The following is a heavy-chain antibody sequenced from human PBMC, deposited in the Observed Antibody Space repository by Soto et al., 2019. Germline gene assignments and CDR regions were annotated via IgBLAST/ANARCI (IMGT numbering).Heavy chain of an antibody. V-gene: IGHV4-39*01. CDR3: ARLARYSGSWFPVLYFDY. CDR2: IFYSGST. Sequence: QLQLQESGPGLVKPPETLSLTCTVSGASISSSSYYWGWIRQPPGKGLEWIGSIFYSGSTYYNPSLKGRVTISVDTSKNQFSLKLSSVTAADTAVYYCARLARYSGSWFPVLYFDYWGQGTLVTVSS. CDR1: GASISSSSYY. D-gene: IGHD6-13*01. J-gene: IGHJ4*02.